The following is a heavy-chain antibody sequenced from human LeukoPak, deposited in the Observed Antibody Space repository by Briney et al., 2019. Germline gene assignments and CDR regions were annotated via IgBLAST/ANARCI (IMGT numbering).Heavy chain of an antibody. CDR1: GFTFSSYS. CDR2: ISSSSSYI. Sequence: GGSLRLSCVASGFTFSSYSMNWVRQAPGKGLEWVSSISSSSSYIYYADSVKGRFTISRDNAKNSLYLQMNSLRAEDTAVYYCARDSPRRYCCGGSCYPARFDPWGQGTLVTVSS. J-gene: IGHJ5*02. CDR3: ARDSPRRYCCGGSCYPARFDP. D-gene: IGHD2-15*01. V-gene: IGHV3-21*01.